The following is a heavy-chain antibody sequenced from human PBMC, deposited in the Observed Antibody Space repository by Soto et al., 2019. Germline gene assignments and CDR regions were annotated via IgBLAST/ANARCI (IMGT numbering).Heavy chain of an antibody. V-gene: IGHV3-23*01. J-gene: IGHJ4*02. CDR1: GFTFSSYA. CDR2: ISGSGGST. Sequence: EVQLLESGGGLVQPGGSLRLSCAASGFTFSSYAMSWVRQAPGKGLEWVSGISGSGGSTYHADSVKGRFTISRDNSKNTLYRQMNSRRAEDTAVYYCAKDPYVGGVAAATVDCWGQGTRVTVSS. D-gene: IGHD2-2*01. CDR3: AKDPYVGGVAAATVDC.